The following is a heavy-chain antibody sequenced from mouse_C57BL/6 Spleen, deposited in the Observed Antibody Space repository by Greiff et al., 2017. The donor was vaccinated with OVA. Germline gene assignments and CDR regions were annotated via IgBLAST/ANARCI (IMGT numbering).Heavy chain of an antibody. CDR2: IDPEDGET. Sequence: VQLQQSGAELVRPGASVKLSCTASGFTIKDYYMHWVKQRPEQGLEWIGRIDPEDGETEYAQKFQGKATLTADTSSNTAYLQLSSLTSENTAVYYCTTWGGSGYFDVWGTGTTVTVSS. D-gene: IGHD1-1*01. V-gene: IGHV14-1*01. CDR1: GFTIKDYY. J-gene: IGHJ1*03. CDR3: TTWGGSGYFDV.